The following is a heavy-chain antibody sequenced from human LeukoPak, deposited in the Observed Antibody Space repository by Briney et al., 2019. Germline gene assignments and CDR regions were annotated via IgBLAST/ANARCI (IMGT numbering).Heavy chain of an antibody. J-gene: IGHJ5*02. D-gene: IGHD3-9*01. CDR2: IYPGDSDT. V-gene: IGHV5-51*01. CDR3: ARRGPVSQRTGLTNWFDP. CDR1: GYSFTSYW. Sequence: PGESLKISCKGSGYSFTSYWIGWVRQMPGKGLEWMGIIYPGDSDTRYSPSFQGQVTMSVDKSISTAYLQWSSLKASDTAMYYCARRGPVSQRTGLTNWFDPWGQGTLVTVSS.